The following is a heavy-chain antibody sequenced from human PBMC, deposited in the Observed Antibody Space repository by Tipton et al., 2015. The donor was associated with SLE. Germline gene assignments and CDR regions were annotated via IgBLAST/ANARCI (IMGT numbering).Heavy chain of an antibody. J-gene: IGHJ4*02. Sequence: QLVQSGGGLVKPGGSLRLSCAASGFTFSSFEMNWVRQAPGKGLEWVSYISSSGSTIYYADSVKGRFTISRDNAKNSLYLQMNSLRVEDTAVYYCARDQGGQLVRAYFDYWGQGTLVTVSS. CDR3: ARDQGGQLVRAYFDY. CDR1: GFTFSSFE. CDR2: ISSSGSTI. V-gene: IGHV3-48*03. D-gene: IGHD6-6*01.